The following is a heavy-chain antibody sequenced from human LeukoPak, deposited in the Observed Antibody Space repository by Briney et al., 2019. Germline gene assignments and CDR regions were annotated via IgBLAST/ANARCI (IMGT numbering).Heavy chain of an antibody. CDR2: INYSGST. V-gene: IGHV4-39*07. CDR3: ARTHFDSLGWFDP. J-gene: IGHJ5*02. D-gene: IGHD3-9*01. CDR1: GGSISSSSYY. Sequence: TPSETLSLTCTVSGGSISSSSYYWGWIRQPPGKGLEWIGNINYSGSTYYNPSVKSRVTLSVDVSKNRFSLNLTSVTAADTALYFCARTHFDSLGWFDPWGQGIQVIVSS.